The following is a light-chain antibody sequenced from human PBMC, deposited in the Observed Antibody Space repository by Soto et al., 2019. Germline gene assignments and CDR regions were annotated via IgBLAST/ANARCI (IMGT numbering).Light chain of an antibody. Sequence: EIVLTQSPATLSLSPGERATLSCRASQSVSSYLAWYQQKPGQAPRLLIYGASTRATGIPARFSGSGSGTDFNLTISRLEPEDFAVYYCQHFLASPPTITFGGGTKVDIK. CDR3: QHFLASPPTIT. CDR1: QSVSSY. J-gene: IGKJ4*01. CDR2: GAS. V-gene: IGKV3-11*01.